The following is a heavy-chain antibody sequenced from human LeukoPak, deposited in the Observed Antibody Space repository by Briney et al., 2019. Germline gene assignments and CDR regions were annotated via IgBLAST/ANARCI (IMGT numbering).Heavy chain of an antibody. CDR3: TTGGIKFDR. CDR1: GFPFSDAW. CDR2: FKSRDDRGTI. Sequence: GGSLRLSCAASGFPFSDAWMSWVRQGPGKGLEWVARFKSRDDRGTIDYGTPVRGRFIISRDDSIGMLYLQMNRLKIEDTGVYYCTTGGIKFDRWGQGTLVTVSS. D-gene: IGHD5-24*01. J-gene: IGHJ5*02. V-gene: IGHV3-15*01.